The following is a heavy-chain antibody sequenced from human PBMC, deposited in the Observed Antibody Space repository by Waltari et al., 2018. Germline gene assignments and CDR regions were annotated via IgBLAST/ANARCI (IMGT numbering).Heavy chain of an antibody. CDR1: GDSVSSNSAA. D-gene: IGHD2-15*01. V-gene: IGHV6-1*01. CDR3: ARESHCSGGSCYRTHFDY. CDR2: TYYRSKWYN. Sequence: QVQLQQSGPGLVKPSQTLSLTCAISGDSVSSNSAAWNWIRQSPSRGLEWLGRTYYRSKWYNDYAVSVKSRITINPDTSKNQFSLQLNSVTPEDTAVYYCARESHCSGGSCYRTHFDYWGQGTLVIVSS. J-gene: IGHJ4*02.